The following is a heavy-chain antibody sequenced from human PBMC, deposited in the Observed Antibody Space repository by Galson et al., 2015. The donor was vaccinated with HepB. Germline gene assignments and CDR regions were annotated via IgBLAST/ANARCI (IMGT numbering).Heavy chain of an antibody. V-gene: IGHV3-23*01. D-gene: IGHD3-10*01. CDR2: ISGSGGST. CDR3: AKVQTSLWFGELNYYYGMDV. CDR1: GFTFSSYA. J-gene: IGHJ6*02. Sequence: SLRLSCAASGFTFSSYAMSWVRQAPGKGLEWVSVISGSGGSTYYADSAKGRFTISRDNSKNTLYLQMNSLRAEDTAVYYCAKVQTSLWFGELNYYYGMDVWGQGTTVTVSS.